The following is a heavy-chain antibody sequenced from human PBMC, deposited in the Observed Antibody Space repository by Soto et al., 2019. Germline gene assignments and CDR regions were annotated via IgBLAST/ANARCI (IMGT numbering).Heavy chain of an antibody. CDR3: ARQRPTDGRWEFANYYGMDV. D-gene: IGHD1-26*01. Sequence: SETLSLTCSVSGGSVTLTSYYWSWVRQPPGKGLEWIGEIIHSESTKYNPSLKSRVTISVDTSKNQFSLKLSSVTAADTAVYYCARQRPTDGRWEFANYYGMDVWGQGTPVTVSS. CDR1: GGSVTLTSYY. CDR2: IIHSEST. J-gene: IGHJ6*02. V-gene: IGHV4-34*12.